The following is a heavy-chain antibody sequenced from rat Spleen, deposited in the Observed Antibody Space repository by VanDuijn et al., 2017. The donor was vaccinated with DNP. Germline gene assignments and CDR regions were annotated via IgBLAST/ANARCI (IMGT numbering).Heavy chain of an antibody. CDR2: ISTSGGST. Sequence: EVQLVESGGGLVQPGRSLKLSCAAAGFTFSNYDIAWVRQAPTKGLEWVASISTSGGSTYYRDSVKGRFTVSRDNAKSTLYLQMDSLRSEDTATYYCGRRGGITFDYWGQGVMVTVSS. J-gene: IGHJ2*01. D-gene: IGHD1-4*01. V-gene: IGHV5-25*01. CDR3: GRRGGITFDY. CDR1: GFTFSNYD.